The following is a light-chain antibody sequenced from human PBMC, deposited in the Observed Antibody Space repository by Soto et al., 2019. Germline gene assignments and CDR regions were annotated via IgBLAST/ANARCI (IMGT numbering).Light chain of an antibody. CDR2: GVT. Sequence: QSVLTQPASVSGSPGQSITISCTGTSSDVGGYNYVSWFQQSPGKAPKVMIYGVTNRPSGVSNRFSGSKSGNTASLTISGLQAEDESDYYCSSYTSSNTLIFGGGTKVTVL. CDR3: SSYTSSNTLI. J-gene: IGLJ2*01. CDR1: SSDVGGYNY. V-gene: IGLV2-14*01.